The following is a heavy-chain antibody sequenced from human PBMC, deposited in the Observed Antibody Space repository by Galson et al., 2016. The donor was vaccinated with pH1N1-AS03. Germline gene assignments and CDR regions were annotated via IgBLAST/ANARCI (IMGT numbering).Heavy chain of an antibody. Sequence: PALVKPTQTLTLTCTFSGFSLSTGGVHVAWIRQPPGKALEWLALIFWGGETRDRPSLRRRHTITKDTSKNQVVLTMTNMDPVDTATYYCARSTHVNEVLDFWGQGTLVTVSA. D-gene: IGHD2-8*01. CDR2: IFWGGET. V-gene: IGHV2-5*02. J-gene: IGHJ4*02. CDR1: GFSLSTGGVH. CDR3: ARSTHVNEVLDF.